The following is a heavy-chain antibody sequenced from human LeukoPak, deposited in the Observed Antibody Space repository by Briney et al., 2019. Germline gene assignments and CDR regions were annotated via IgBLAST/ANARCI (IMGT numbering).Heavy chain of an antibody. CDR3: ARMSGSRLPGY. J-gene: IGHJ4*02. D-gene: IGHD3-3*01. CDR2: ISSSSSYI. V-gene: IGHV3-21*01. Sequence: GGSLRLSCAASGFTFSSYSMNWVRQAPGKGLEWVSSISSSSSYIYYADSVKGRFTISRDDARNSLYLQMNSLRAEDTAVYYCARMSGSRLPGYWGQGTLVTVSS. CDR1: GFTFSSYS.